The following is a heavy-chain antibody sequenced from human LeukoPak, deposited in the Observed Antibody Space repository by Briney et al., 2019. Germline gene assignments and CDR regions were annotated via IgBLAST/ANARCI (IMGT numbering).Heavy chain of an antibody. D-gene: IGHD3-3*01. CDR2: IYYSGST. V-gene: IGHV4-59*01. CDR1: GGSINSYY. J-gene: IGHJ4*02. Sequence: PSETLSLTCTVSGGSINSYYWSWIRQPPGKGLEWIGYIYYSGSTNYNPSLKSRVTMSVDTSKNQFSLKLSSVTAADTAVYYCARVLKWTNDFDYWGQGTLVTVSS. CDR3: ARVLKWTNDFDY.